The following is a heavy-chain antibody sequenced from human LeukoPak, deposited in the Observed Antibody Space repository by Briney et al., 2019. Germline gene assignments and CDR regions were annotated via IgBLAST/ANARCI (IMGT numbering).Heavy chain of an antibody. CDR1: GYTFISYG. CDR3: ARVFDSSGYDFDY. D-gene: IGHD3-22*01. CDR2: ISVYNGNT. J-gene: IGHJ4*02. V-gene: IGHV1-18*01. Sequence: ASVKVSCEASGYTFISYGISWVRQAPGQGLEWMGWISVYNGNTNYAQKLQGRVTMTTDTSTSTAYMELRSLRSDDTAMYYCARVFDSSGYDFDYWGQGTLVTVSS.